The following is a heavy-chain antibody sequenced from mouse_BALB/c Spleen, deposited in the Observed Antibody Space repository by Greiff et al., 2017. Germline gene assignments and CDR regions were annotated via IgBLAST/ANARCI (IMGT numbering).Heavy chain of an antibody. V-gene: IGHV1-5*01. CDR1: GYTFTSYW. CDR2: IYPGNSDT. Sequence: EVQLQQSGTVLARPGASVKMSCKASGYTFTSYWMHWVKQRPGQGLEWIGAIYPGNSDTSYNQKFKGKAKLTAVTSTSTAYMELSSLTNEDSAVYYCTRALWLRRGWYFDVWGAGTTVTVSS. D-gene: IGHD2-2*01. CDR3: TRALWLRRGWYFDV. J-gene: IGHJ1*01.